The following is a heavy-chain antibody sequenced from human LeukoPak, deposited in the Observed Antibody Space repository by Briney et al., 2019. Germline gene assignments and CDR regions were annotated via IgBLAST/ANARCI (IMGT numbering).Heavy chain of an antibody. V-gene: IGHV4-59*01. D-gene: IGHD5-18*01. J-gene: IGHJ3*02. CDR1: GGSISSYY. CDR2: IYYTGST. Sequence: PSETLSLTCTVSGGSISSYYWSWIRQPPGKGLEWSGYIYYTGSTNYNPSLTSRVTISVDTSKNQFSLKLSSVTAADTALYYCARVSGYNYGVDVFDIWGQGTMVTVSS. CDR3: ARVSGYNYGVDVFDI.